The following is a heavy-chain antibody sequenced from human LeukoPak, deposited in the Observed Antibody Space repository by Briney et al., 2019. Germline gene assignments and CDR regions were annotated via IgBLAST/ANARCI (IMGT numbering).Heavy chain of an antibody. CDR3: ARLGVTAIPGDY. V-gene: IGHV4-59*01. CDR2: IYYSGST. D-gene: IGHD2-21*02. Sequence: SETLSLTCTVSGGSISSYYWSWIRQPPGKGLEWIGYIYYSGSTNYNPSLKSRVTISVDTSKNQFSLKLSSVTAADTAVYYCARLGVTAIPGDYWGQGTLVTVSP. J-gene: IGHJ4*02. CDR1: GGSISSYY.